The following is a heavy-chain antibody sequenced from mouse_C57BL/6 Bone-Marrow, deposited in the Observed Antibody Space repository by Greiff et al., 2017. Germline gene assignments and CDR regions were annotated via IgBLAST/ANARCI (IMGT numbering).Heavy chain of an antibody. D-gene: IGHD2-1*01. V-gene: IGHV1-55*01. CDR3: ARWDGNYVGDY. CDR1: GYTFTSYW. Sequence: QVQLQQPGAELVKPGASVKMSCKASGYTFTSYWITWVKQRPGQGLEWIGEIYPGSGSTNYNEKFKSKATLTVDTSSSTAYMQLSSLTSEDSAVYYCARWDGNYVGDYWGQGTTLTVTS. CDR2: IYPGSGST. J-gene: IGHJ2*01.